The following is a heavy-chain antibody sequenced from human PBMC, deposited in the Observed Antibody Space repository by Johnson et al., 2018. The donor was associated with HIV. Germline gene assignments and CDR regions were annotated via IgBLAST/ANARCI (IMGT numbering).Heavy chain of an antibody. Sequence: QVQLVESGGGVVQPGRSLRLSCAASGFTFSSYGMHWVRPAPGKGLEWVPVIWYDGSNKYYADSVSGRFTISRDNSKNTLYLQMNNLRAEDTAVYYCAKGMGELLRIDAFDIWGQGTMVTVSS. J-gene: IGHJ3*02. CDR2: IWYDGSNK. V-gene: IGHV3-33*06. CDR3: AKGMGELLRIDAFDI. CDR1: GFTFSSYG. D-gene: IGHD1-26*01.